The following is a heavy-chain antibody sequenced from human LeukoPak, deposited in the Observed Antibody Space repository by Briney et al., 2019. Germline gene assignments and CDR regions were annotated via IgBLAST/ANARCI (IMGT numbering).Heavy chain of an antibody. D-gene: IGHD2-21*02. CDR2: IKSDGSIT. Sequence: GGSLRLSCAASGFTFSSYWMHWVRQAPGKGLVWVSRIKSDGSITFYADSVRGRFTISRDNAKNTLYLQMSSLRAEDTAVYYCARGTATSSQPFDYWGQGTMVTVSS. CDR1: GFTFSSYW. J-gene: IGHJ4*02. CDR3: ARGTATSSQPFDY. V-gene: IGHV3-74*01.